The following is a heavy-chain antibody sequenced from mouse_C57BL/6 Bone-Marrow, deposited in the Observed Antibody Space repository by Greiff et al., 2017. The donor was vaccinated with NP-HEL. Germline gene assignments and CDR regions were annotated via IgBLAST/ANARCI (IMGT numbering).Heavy chain of an antibody. Sequence: EVKLVESGPELVKPGASVKISCKASGYSFTGYYMNWVKQSPEKSLEWIGEINPSTGGTTYNQKFKAKATLTVDKSCSPAFMHLKSLTSEDSAVYYFSRLWLLGYWGQGTTLTVSS. CDR1: GYSFTGYY. CDR2: INPSTGGT. V-gene: IGHV1-42*01. J-gene: IGHJ2*01. D-gene: IGHD2-3*01. CDR3: SRLWLLGY.